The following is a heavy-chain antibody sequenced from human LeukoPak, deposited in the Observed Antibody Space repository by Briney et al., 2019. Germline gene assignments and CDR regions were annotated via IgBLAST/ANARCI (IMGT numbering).Heavy chain of an antibody. J-gene: IGHJ4*02. CDR1: GFTFSDYA. D-gene: IGHD3-22*01. V-gene: IGHV3-48*02. CDR2: ISGSASTI. CDR3: ARFSPGGYYYSDY. Sequence: GGSLRLSCPASGFTFSDYAMNGVRQAPGKGLEWVSYISGSASTIYYADSVKGRFTISRDNARNSLYLQMNSLRDEDTAVYYCARFSPGGYYYSDYWGQGTLVTVSS.